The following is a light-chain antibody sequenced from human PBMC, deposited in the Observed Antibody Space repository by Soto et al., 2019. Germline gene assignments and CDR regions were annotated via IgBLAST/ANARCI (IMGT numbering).Light chain of an antibody. CDR2: DAS. J-gene: IGKJ5*01. V-gene: IGKV3-15*01. Sequence: IVLTQSPATLSLSPGDRATLSCRASQSVSSYLVWYQQKPGQAPRLLIYDASTRAAGIAARFSGSGSGTEFTLTISSLQSEDFAVYYCQQYDNSPITFGQGTRLENK. CDR3: QQYDNSPIT. CDR1: QSVSSY.